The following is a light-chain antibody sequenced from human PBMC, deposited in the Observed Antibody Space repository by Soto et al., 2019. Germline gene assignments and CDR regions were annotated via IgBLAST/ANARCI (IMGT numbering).Light chain of an antibody. CDR1: SSDVGGYNY. J-gene: IGLJ1*01. V-gene: IGLV2-8*01. Sequence: QFALTQLPSASGSPGQSVTISCTGTSSDVGGYNYVSWYQHHPGKAPKFLIYEVSKRPSGVPDRFSGSKSGNTASLTVSGLQAEDEAYYYCSSYAGSNREVFGTGTKVTVL. CDR2: EVS. CDR3: SSYAGSNREV.